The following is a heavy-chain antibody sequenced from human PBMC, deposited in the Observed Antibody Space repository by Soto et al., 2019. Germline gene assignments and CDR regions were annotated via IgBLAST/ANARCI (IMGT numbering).Heavy chain of an antibody. Sequence: EVQLRESGGGLVQPGGSLRLSCAAAGFTFSNYALTWVRQSPGKGLEWVSTFSGSGGSTYYADSVRGRFTISRDNSKNTLFLQMNSLRVEDTAIYYCAREWTGDTCPCLDVWGQGTTVSVSS. CDR2: FSGSGGST. J-gene: IGHJ6*02. V-gene: IGHV3-23*01. CDR3: AREWTGDTCPCLDV. D-gene: IGHD5-12*01. CDR1: GFTFSNYA.